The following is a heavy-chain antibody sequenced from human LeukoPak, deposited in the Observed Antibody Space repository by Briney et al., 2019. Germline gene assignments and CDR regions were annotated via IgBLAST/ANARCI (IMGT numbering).Heavy chain of an antibody. Sequence: SVTISCKASGYIFIDYYIHWMRQAPAQGLEWMGWINPNSGGTNYAQKFQGRVTVTSDTSITTAYMELSRLTSDDTAIYYCARFIQLSDRGWFDPWAQGTLVTVSS. V-gene: IGHV1-2*02. CDR2: INPNSGGT. J-gene: IGHJ5*02. CDR3: ARFIQLSDRGWFDP. CDR1: GYIFIDYY. D-gene: IGHD5-18*01.